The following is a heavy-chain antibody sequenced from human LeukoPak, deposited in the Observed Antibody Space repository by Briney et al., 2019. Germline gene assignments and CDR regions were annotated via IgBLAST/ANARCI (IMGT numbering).Heavy chain of an antibody. CDR2: IYYSGST. CDR1: GGSISSANFY. J-gene: IGHJ5*02. CDR3: ARLLLSAGWFDP. Sequence: SETLSLTCTASGGSISSANFYWGWIRQPPGKGLDWIGSIYYSGSTYYNSSLKSRATISVDTSKNQFSLKLSSVTAADAAVYYCARLLLSAGWFDPWGQGTLVTVSS. V-gene: IGHV4-39*01. D-gene: IGHD2/OR15-2a*01.